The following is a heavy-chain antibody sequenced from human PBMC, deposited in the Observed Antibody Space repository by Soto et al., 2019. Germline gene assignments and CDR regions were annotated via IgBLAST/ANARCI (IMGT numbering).Heavy chain of an antibody. V-gene: IGHV3-23*01. J-gene: IGHJ4*02. CDR3: AKEDTSSGSLDY. Sequence: PGGPLRLSCAASGFPFGENAMSWVRQAPGKGLEWVSGISDSGATTYYADSARGRFTISRDNSKNTLYLQMKSLRAEDSASYYYAKEDTSSGSLDYWGQGALVTVSS. CDR2: ISDSGATT. D-gene: IGHD6-19*01. CDR1: GFPFGENA.